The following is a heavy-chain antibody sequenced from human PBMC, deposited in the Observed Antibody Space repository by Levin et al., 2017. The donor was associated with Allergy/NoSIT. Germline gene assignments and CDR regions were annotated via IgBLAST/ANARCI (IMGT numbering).Heavy chain of an antibody. CDR3: AREVKDKTGYNDQALAI. D-gene: IGHD5-24*01. V-gene: IGHV1-18*01. CDR1: GYIFVSYS. Sequence: ASVKVSCKASGYIFVSYSINWVRQAPGQGLEWLGWITGYDGITNSAQKFQDRVTITRDASTSTAYLEMRGLRSDDTAIYFCAREVKDKTGYNDQALAIWGQGTVVTVS. J-gene: IGHJ3*02. CDR2: ITGYDGIT.